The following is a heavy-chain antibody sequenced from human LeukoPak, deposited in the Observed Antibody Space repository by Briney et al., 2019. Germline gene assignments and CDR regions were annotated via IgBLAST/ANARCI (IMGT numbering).Heavy chain of an antibody. CDR1: GFTFSSYS. V-gene: IGHV3-48*04. J-gene: IGHJ4*02. Sequence: GGSLRLSCAASGFTFSSYSMNWVRQAPGKGLEWVSYISSSSSTIYYADSVKGRFTISRDNAKNSLYLQMNSLRAEDTAVYYCARDRDYETFDYWGQGTLVTVSS. CDR3: ARDRDYETFDY. D-gene: IGHD4-17*01. CDR2: ISSSSSTI.